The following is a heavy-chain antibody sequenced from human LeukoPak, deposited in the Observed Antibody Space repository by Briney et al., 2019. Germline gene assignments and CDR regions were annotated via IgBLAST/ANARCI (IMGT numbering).Heavy chain of an antibody. D-gene: IGHD4-17*01. V-gene: IGHV3-21*01. CDR2: ISSSSSSYI. J-gene: IGHJ6*02. CDR3: ARDMTTVSGVYYYGMDV. CDR1: GFTFSSYS. Sequence: GGSLRLSCAASGFTFSSYSMNWVRQAPGRGLEWVSSISSSSSSYIYYADSVKGRFTISRDNAKNSLYLQMNSLRAEDTAVYYCARDMTTVSGVYYYGMDVWGQGTTVTVSS.